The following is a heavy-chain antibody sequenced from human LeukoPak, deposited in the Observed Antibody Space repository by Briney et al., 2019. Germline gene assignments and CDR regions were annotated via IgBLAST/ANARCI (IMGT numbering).Heavy chain of an antibody. Sequence: TGGSLRLSCAASGFTFRSYNMNWVRQAPGKGLEWVSYISATGSTIYYADSVKGRFTISRVNAKNSLFLQMNSLRAEDTAVYYCARGSYASGSCYWGQGTLVTVSS. V-gene: IGHV3-48*01. CDR1: GFTFRSYN. CDR3: ARGSYASGSCY. D-gene: IGHD3-10*01. CDR2: ISATGSTI. J-gene: IGHJ4*02.